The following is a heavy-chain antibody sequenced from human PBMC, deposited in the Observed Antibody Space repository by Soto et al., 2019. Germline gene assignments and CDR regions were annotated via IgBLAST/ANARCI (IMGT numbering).Heavy chain of an antibody. CDR2: IYYSGST. Sequence: QVQLQESGPGLVKPSETLSLTCTVSGGSISSYYWSWIRQPPGKGLEWIGYIYYSGSTNYNPSLKSRVTISVDTSKNQFSLKLSSVTAADTAVYYCARAVPEGWGLFYYYGMDVWGQGTTVTVSS. J-gene: IGHJ6*02. CDR1: GGSISSYY. CDR3: ARAVPEGWGLFYYYGMDV. V-gene: IGHV4-59*01. D-gene: IGHD3-16*01.